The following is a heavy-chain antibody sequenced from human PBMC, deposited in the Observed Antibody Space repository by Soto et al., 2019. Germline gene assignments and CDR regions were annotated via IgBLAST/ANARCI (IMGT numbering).Heavy chain of an antibody. V-gene: IGHV1-18*01. CDR1: GYTFTSYG. CDR3: ARGGYGDN. Sequence: QVHLVQSGAEVKKPGASVKVSCKGSGYTFTSYGITWVRQAPGQGLEWMGWISAHNGNTDYAQKLQGRVTVTRDTSTSTAYMELGGLRSDDRAGYYGARGGYGDNGGRGALVTVPS. CDR2: ISAHNGNT. D-gene: IGHD3-10*01. J-gene: IGHJ1*01.